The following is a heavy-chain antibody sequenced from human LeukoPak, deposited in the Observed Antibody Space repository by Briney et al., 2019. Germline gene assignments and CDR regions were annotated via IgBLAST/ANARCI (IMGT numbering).Heavy chain of an antibody. V-gene: IGHV4-34*01. J-gene: IGHJ4*02. CDR3: ARVRLTGSAYYFDY. CDR2: IYHSGST. Sequence: SETLSLTCAVYGGSFSGYYWSWIRQPPGKGLEWIGYIYHSGSTYYNPSLKSRVTISVDRSKNQFSLKLSSVTAADTAVYYCARVRLTGSAYYFDYWGQGTLVTVSS. CDR1: GGSFSGYY. D-gene: IGHD3-9*01.